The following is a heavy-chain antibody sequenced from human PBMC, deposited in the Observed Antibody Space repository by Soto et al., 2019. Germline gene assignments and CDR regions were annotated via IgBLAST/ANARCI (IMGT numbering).Heavy chain of an antibody. D-gene: IGHD2-15*01. CDR2: ISATTGNT. CDR1: GFNFSIYS. V-gene: IGHV3-23*01. J-gene: IGHJ4*02. CDR3: AIDSDGGY. Sequence: EVRLSESGGGLVQPGESLRLSCAASGFNFSIYSMIWVRQAPGKGLEWVSGISATTGNTYYTNSVKGRFTISRDNFENTLFLKMNNLRDEDTARYSCAIDSDGGYWGQGTLVTVSS.